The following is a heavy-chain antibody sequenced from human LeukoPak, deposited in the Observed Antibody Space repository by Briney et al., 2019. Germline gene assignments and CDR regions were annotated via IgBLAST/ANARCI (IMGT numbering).Heavy chain of an antibody. V-gene: IGHV3-23*01. J-gene: IGHJ5*02. D-gene: IGHD3-16*01. CDR1: GFRFSECT. CDR3: GKEGGA. Sequence: PGGSLRLSCAASGFRFSECTMTWVRQAPGKGPEWVSAIGGRGGSTYYADSLGGRFTISRDTSKDMVYLQMNSLKVEDTATYYCGKEGGAWGQGTKVTVSS. CDR2: IGGRGGST.